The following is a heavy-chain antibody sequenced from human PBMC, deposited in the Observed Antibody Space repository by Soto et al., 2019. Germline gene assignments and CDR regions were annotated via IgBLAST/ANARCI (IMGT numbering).Heavy chain of an antibody. V-gene: IGHV3-30-3*01. Sequence: QVPLVESGGGVVQPGRSLRLSCAASGFTFSSYAMHWVRQAPGKGLEWVAVISYDGSNKYYADSVKGRFTISRDNSKNTLYLQMNSLRAEDTAVYYCAIPDHTNWFNPWGQGTLVTVSS. CDR1: GFTFSSYA. J-gene: IGHJ5*02. CDR3: AIPDHTNWFNP. CDR2: ISYDGSNK. D-gene: IGHD5-18*01.